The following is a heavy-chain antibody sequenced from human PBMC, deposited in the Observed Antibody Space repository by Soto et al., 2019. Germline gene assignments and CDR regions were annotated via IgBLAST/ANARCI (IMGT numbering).Heavy chain of an antibody. CDR1: GGSFSGYY. CDR2: INHSGST. Sequence: QVQLQQWGAGLLKPSETLSLTCAVYGGSFSGYYWSWIRQPPGKGLEWIGEINHSGSTNYNPSLKRRVTISVDTPKNQFSLKLSSVTAADTAVYYCASGLGDYTNWFAPWGQGTLVTVSS. J-gene: IGHJ5*02. D-gene: IGHD4-17*01. CDR3: ASGLGDYTNWFAP. V-gene: IGHV4-34*01.